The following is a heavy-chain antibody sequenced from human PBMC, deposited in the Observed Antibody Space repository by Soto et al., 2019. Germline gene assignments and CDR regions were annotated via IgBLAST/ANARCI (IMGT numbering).Heavy chain of an antibody. CDR1: GYTFTSYG. CDR3: ARVYCSSTSCLSPFDY. V-gene: IGHV1-18*01. J-gene: IGHJ4*02. CDR2: ISAYNGNT. Sequence: ASVNVSCKASGYTFTSYGISWVRQAPGQGLEWMGWISAYNGNTNYAQKLQGRVTMTTDTSTSTAYMELRSLRSDDTAVYYCARVYCSSTSCLSPFDYWGQGTLVTVSS. D-gene: IGHD2-2*01.